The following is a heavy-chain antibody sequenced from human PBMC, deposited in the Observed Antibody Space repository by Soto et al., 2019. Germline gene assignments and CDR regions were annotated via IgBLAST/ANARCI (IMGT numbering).Heavy chain of an antibody. J-gene: IGHJ6*02. V-gene: IGHV3-15*01. Sequence: GGSLRLSCAASGFTFNNAWMSWVRQAPGKGLEWVGRIKSKTDGGTADYAAPVKGRVTISRDDSENTLYLQMNSLKIEDTAVYYCSPCGYGGIDVWGQGTTVTVSS. D-gene: IGHD4-17*01. CDR1: GFTFNNAW. CDR2: IKSKTDGGTA. CDR3: SPCGYGGIDV.